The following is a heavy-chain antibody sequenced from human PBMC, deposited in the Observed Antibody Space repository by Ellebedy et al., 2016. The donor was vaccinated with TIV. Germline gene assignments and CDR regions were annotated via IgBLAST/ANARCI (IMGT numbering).Heavy chain of an antibody. CDR3: ARGPEMAHFDY. Sequence: GESLKISCAASGFTVSSNYMSWVRQAPGKGLEWVSVIYSGGSTYYADSVKGRFTISRDNSKNTVFLQMNSLRADDTAVYYCARGPEMAHFDYWGQGTLVTVSS. CDR1: GFTVSSNY. D-gene: IGHD5-24*01. J-gene: IGHJ4*02. CDR2: IYSGGST. V-gene: IGHV3-53*01.